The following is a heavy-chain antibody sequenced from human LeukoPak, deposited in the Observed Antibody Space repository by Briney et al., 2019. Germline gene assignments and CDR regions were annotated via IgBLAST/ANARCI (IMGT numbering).Heavy chain of an antibody. D-gene: IGHD1-1*01. CDR1: GFTFSESW. V-gene: IGHV3-7*01. CDR3: ATYINWVAGDV. Sequence: GSLRLSCAASGFTFSESWMSWVRQVPGQGLEWVAHINHEGGGIQYVDSVKGRFTISRDNAKGSVYLQMNSLRAEDAAIYHCATYINWVAGDVWGQGTTVIVSS. J-gene: IGHJ6*02. CDR2: INHEGGGI.